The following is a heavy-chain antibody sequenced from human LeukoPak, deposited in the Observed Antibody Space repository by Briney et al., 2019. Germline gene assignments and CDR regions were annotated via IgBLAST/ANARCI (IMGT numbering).Heavy chain of an antibody. J-gene: IGHJ4*02. Sequence: GGSLRLSCAASGFTFSSYDMHWVRQATGKGLEWVSAIGTAGDTYYPGSVKGRFTISRENAKNSLYLQMNSLRAEDTALYYCAKDSRAGYSSTWYGLEYWGQGTLVTVSS. CDR1: GFTFSSYD. V-gene: IGHV3-13*01. D-gene: IGHD6-13*01. CDR2: IGTAGDT. CDR3: AKDSRAGYSSTWYGLEY.